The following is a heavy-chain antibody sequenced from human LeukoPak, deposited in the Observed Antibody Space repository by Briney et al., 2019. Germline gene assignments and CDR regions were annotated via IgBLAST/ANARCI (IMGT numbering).Heavy chain of an antibody. D-gene: IGHD7-27*01. CDR1: GGSISSTNYY. CDR2: INHSGST. V-gene: IGHV4-39*07. CDR3: ASRKLGNDY. Sequence: PSETLSLTCTVSGGSISSTNYYWGWIRQPPGKGLEWIGEINHSGSTNYNPSLKSRVTISVDTSKNQFSLNLSSVTAADTAVYYCASRKLGNDYWGQGTLVTVSS. J-gene: IGHJ4*02.